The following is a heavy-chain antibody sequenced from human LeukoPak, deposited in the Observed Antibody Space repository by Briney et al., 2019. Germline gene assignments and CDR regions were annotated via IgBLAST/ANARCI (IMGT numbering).Heavy chain of an antibody. Sequence: ASVKVSCKASGYTFTNYGITWVRQAPGQGLEWMGWISAYNGDTTYAQNLQGRVTMTTDTSPSTAYMELRSLTSGDTAVYYCARGPYCSGGTCYSQFLDHWGQGTLVTVSS. J-gene: IGHJ4*02. V-gene: IGHV1-18*01. CDR1: GYTFTNYG. CDR2: ISAYNGDT. CDR3: ARGPYCSGGTCYSQFLDH. D-gene: IGHD2-15*01.